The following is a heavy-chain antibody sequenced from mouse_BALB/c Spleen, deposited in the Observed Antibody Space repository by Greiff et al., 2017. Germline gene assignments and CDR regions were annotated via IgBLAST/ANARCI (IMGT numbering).Heavy chain of an antibody. CDR3: ATPKGY. CDR1: GFTFSSFG. Sequence: EVKVEESGGGLVQPGGSRKLSCAASGFTFSSFGMHRVRQAPEKGLEWVAYISSGSSTIYYADTVKGRFTISRDNPKNTLFLQMTSLRSEDTAMYYCATPKGYWGQGTSVTVSS. CDR2: ISSGSSTI. V-gene: IGHV5-17*02. J-gene: IGHJ4*01.